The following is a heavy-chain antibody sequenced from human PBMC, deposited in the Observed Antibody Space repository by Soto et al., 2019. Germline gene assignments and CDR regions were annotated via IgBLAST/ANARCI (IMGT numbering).Heavy chain of an antibody. V-gene: IGHV4-34*02. CDR1: GESFIGYD. J-gene: IGHJ3*02. CDR3: ARGSSWLEMAETFDI. Sequence: QLQQWGAGLLKPSETLSLTCAVYGESFIGYDLNWIRQPPGKGLEWIGEIEHTGDINYNPSLKSRVSISGDKSKNQFSLRLSSVTATDTAVYYCARGSSWLEMAETFDIWGQETVVSVSS. D-gene: IGHD3-9*01. CDR2: IEHTGDI.